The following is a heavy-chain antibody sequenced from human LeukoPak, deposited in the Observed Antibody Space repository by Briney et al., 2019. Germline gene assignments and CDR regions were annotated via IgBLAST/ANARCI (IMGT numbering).Heavy chain of an antibody. V-gene: IGHV3-23*01. CDR2: ISPGGDVT. D-gene: IGHD3-10*01. CDR1: GFIFRNHG. CDR3: AKDDAWIRFGE. Sequence: GGTLRLSYAASGFIFRNHGMNWVRQAPGKGLEWVSGISPGGDVTYYADSVKGRFTISRDNSKNMVYLEVISLTVEDTAVYYCAKDDAWIRFGEWSQGTLVIVSS. J-gene: IGHJ4*02.